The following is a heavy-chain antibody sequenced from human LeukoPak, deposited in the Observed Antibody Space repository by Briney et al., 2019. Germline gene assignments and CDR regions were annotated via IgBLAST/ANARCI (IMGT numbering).Heavy chain of an antibody. V-gene: IGHV1-69*13. Sequence: ASVKVSCEASGGTFSSYAISWVRQAPGQGLEWMGGIIPIFGTANYAQKFQGRVTITADESTSTAYMELSSLRSEDTAVYYCATDLIAAAVFDYWGQGTLVTVSS. J-gene: IGHJ4*02. CDR3: ATDLIAAAVFDY. D-gene: IGHD6-13*01. CDR1: GGTFSSYA. CDR2: IIPIFGTA.